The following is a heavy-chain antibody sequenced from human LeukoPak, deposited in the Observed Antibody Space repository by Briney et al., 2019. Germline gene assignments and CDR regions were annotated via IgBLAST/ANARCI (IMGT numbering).Heavy chain of an antibody. D-gene: IGHD1-7*01. CDR2: IYSGGST. Sequence: GGSLRLSCAASGFTVSSNYMSWVRQAPGKGLEWVSVIYSGGSTYYADSVKGRFTISRHNSKNTLYLQMNSLRAEDTAVYYCARGLELLSGAFDIWGQGIMVTVSS. J-gene: IGHJ3*02. V-gene: IGHV3-53*04. CDR1: GFTVSSNY. CDR3: ARGLELLSGAFDI.